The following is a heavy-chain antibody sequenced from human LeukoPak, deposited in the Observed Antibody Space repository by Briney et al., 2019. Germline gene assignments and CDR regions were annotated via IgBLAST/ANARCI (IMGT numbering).Heavy chain of an antibody. V-gene: IGHV3-74*01. CDR3: TRDIGGRSAY. Sequence: GGSLRLSCEASGFSFSSFWMHWVRHAPGEGLVWVSRLNEDGGITNYADFAKGRFTISRDNARNTLYLQMNSLSADDTAVYYCTRDIGGRSAYWGQGTLVTVSS. D-gene: IGHD3-16*01. J-gene: IGHJ4*02. CDR2: LNEDGGIT. CDR1: GFSFSSFW.